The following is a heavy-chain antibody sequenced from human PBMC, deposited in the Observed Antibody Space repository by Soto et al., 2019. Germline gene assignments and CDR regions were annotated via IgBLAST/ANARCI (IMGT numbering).Heavy chain of an antibody. J-gene: IGHJ5*02. D-gene: IGHD5-12*01. CDR3: ARAISGYVT. V-gene: IGHV1-3*04. CDR1: GITYTTYA. Sequence: QVQLVQSGAEVKKPGASVKVSCKASGITYTTYAIHWVRQAPGKGLEWMGWINTGNGNTRYSQSFQGRVTLTTDTAASTAYMDLSSLTSEDTAFYYCARAISGYVTWGQGTLITVSS. CDR2: INTGNGNT.